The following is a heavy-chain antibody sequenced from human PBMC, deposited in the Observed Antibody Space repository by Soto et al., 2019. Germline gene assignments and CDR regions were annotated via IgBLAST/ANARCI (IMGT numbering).Heavy chain of an antibody. J-gene: IGHJ6*02. D-gene: IGHD3-3*01. CDR1: GGSISSGGYY. Sequence: SETLSLTCTVSGGSISSGGYYWSWIRQHPGKGLEWIGYIYYSGSTYYNPSLKSRVTISVDTSKNQFSLKLSSVTAADTAVYYCARGVREYDFWSGYFHDYYYYGMDVCGQGTPVTVSS. V-gene: IGHV4-31*03. CDR2: IYYSGST. CDR3: ARGVREYDFWSGYFHDYYYYGMDV.